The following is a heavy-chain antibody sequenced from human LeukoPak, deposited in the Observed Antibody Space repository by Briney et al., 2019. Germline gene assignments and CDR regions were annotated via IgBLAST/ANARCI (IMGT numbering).Heavy chain of an antibody. Sequence: SETLSLTFTVSGGSVSSRDYYWSWIRQPPGKGLDWIGYIFYSGSTYYNPSLTGRVAISLDTSKNQFSLKLSSVTAADTAVYYCARAGAGGYNFGLTYNWFDPWGQGALVTVSS. J-gene: IGHJ5*02. CDR3: ARAGAGGYNFGLTYNWFDP. CDR1: GGSVSSRDYY. CDR2: IFYSGST. D-gene: IGHD3-22*01. V-gene: IGHV4-30-4*01.